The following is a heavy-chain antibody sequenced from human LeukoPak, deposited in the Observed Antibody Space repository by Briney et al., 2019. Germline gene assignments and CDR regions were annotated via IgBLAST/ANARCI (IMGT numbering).Heavy chain of an antibody. CDR3: AKAGLLRFFDWWGVFDI. V-gene: IGHV3-23*01. D-gene: IGHD3-9*01. Sequence: LGGSLRLSCAASGFTFSSYAMSWVRQAPGKGLEWVSAISGSGGSTYYADSVKGRFTISRDNSKNTLYLQMNSLGAEDTAVYYCAKAGLLRFFDWWGVFDIGGKGKMVTVFS. CDR1: GFTFSSYA. CDR2: ISGSGGST. J-gene: IGHJ3*02.